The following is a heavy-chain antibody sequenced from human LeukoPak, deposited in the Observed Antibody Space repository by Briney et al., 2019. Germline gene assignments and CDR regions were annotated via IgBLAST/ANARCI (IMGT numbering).Heavy chain of an antibody. CDR2: INPNSGGT. V-gene: IGHV1-2*02. CDR3: ARVRSSSWYLKYFDY. J-gene: IGHJ4*02. CDR1: GYTFTGYY. Sequence: ASVKVSCKASGYTFTGYYMHWVRQAPGQGLEWMGWINPNSGGTNYAQKFQGRVTMTKDTSISTAYMELSRLRSDATAVYYCARVRSSSWYLKYFDYWGQGTLVTVSS. D-gene: IGHD6-13*01.